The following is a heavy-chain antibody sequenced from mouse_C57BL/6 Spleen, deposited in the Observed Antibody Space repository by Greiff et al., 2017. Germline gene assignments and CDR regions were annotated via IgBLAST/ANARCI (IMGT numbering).Heavy chain of an antibody. CDR1: GYSITSGYY. CDR3: EADYYGSSYLAWFAY. J-gene: IGHJ3*01. CDR2: ISYDGSN. Sequence: EVKLQESGPGLVKPSQSLSLTCSVTGYSITSGYYWNWIRQFPGNKLEWMGYISYDGSNNYNPSLKNRISITRDTSKNQFFLKLNSVTTEDTATYYCEADYYGSSYLAWFAYWGQGTLVTVSA. D-gene: IGHD1-1*01. V-gene: IGHV3-6*01.